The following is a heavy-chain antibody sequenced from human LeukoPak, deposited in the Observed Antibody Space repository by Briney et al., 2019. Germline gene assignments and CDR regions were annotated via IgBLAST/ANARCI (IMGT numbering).Heavy chain of an antibody. Sequence: AGTLSLTCTVSGGSISSYYLSWIRQPPGKGLEWIGYIYYSGSTNYNPALKSRVTISVDTSKNQFSLKLSSVTAADAAVYYCARTIAAAATDHGYFDYWGQGTLVTVSS. D-gene: IGHD6-13*01. CDR2: IYYSGST. J-gene: IGHJ4*02. V-gene: IGHV4-59*01. CDR3: ARTIAAAATDHGYFDY. CDR1: GGSISSYY.